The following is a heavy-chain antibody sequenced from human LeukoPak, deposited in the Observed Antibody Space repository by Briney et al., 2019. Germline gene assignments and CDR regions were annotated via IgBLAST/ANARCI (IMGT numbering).Heavy chain of an antibody. CDR3: ARVRYSYGYEADY. CDR2: IYYSGST. Sequence: SETLSLTCTVSGGSISSYYWSWIRQPAGKGLEWIGSIYYSGSTYYNPSLKSRVTISVDTSKNQFSLKLSSVTAADTAVYYCARVRYSYGYEADYWGQGTLVTVSS. D-gene: IGHD5-18*01. V-gene: IGHV4-59*05. J-gene: IGHJ4*02. CDR1: GGSISSYY.